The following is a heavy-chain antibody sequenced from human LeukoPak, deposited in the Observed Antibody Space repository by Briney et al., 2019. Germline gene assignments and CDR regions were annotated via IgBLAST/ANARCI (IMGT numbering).Heavy chain of an antibody. D-gene: IGHD3-22*01. CDR2: ISYDGSNK. CDR1: GFTFSSYA. Sequence: GGSLRLSCAASGFTFSSYAMHWVRQAPGKGLEWVAVISYDGSNKYYADSVKGRFTISRDNSKNTLYLQMNSLRAEDTAVYYCARAHYDSSGYLFGYWGQGTLVTVSS. J-gene: IGHJ4*02. CDR3: ARAHYDSSGYLFGY. V-gene: IGHV3-30-3*01.